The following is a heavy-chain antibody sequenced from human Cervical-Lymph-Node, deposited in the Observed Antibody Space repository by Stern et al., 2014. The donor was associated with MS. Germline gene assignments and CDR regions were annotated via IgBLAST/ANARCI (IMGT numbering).Heavy chain of an antibody. CDR1: GFTFSSYG. J-gene: IGHJ1*01. CDR2: IWYDGSNK. D-gene: IGHD4-23*01. Sequence: DQLVESGGGVVQPGRSLRLSCAASGFTFSSYGMHWVRQAPGKGLEWVAVIWYDGSNKYYVDSVKGRFTISRDNSKNTLFLQMNSLRGEDTALYYCAREGGNTAEYFQHWGQGTRVTVSS. V-gene: IGHV3-33*01. CDR3: AREGGNTAEYFQH.